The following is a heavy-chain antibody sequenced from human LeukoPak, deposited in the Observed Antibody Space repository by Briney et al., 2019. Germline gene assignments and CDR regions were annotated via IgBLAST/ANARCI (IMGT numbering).Heavy chain of an antibody. CDR1: GYTFTSYV. Sequence: GASVKVSCKASGYTFTSYVISSVRQAPGQGLEGMGWISAYIGNTNYAQKLQGRVTMSTDTSTSTAYMELRSLRSDDTAVYYCARVFQYSISYPFDPWGQGTLVTVSS. D-gene: IGHD6-6*01. J-gene: IGHJ5*02. V-gene: IGHV1-18*01. CDR2: ISAYIGNT. CDR3: ARVFQYSISYPFDP.